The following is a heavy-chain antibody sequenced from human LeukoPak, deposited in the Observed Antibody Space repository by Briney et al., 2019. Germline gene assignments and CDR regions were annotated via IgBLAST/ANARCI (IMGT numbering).Heavy chain of an antibody. Sequence: SVKVSCKASGGTFSSYAISWVRQAPGQGLEWMGGIIPIFGTANYAQKFQGRVTMTRDTSTSTVYMELSSLRSEDTAVYYCARGRDFWSGSRNWFDPWGQGTLVTVSS. V-gene: IGHV1-69*05. J-gene: IGHJ5*02. D-gene: IGHD3-3*01. CDR3: ARGRDFWSGSRNWFDP. CDR2: IIPIFGTA. CDR1: GGTFSSYA.